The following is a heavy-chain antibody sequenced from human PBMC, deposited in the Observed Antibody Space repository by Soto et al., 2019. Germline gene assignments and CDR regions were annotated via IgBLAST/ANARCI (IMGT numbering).Heavy chain of an antibody. Sequence: PSETLSLTCTVSGGSISSYYWNWIRQPAGKGLEWLGRIYTSGSTNYNPSLKSRVTMSVDTSKNQFSLRLSSVTAADTAIYYCATRITVFGLLIPPFDPWGQGTQVTVSS. CDR2: IYTSGST. D-gene: IGHD3-3*01. CDR1: GGSISSYY. J-gene: IGHJ5*02. CDR3: ATRITVFGLLIPPFDP. V-gene: IGHV4-4*07.